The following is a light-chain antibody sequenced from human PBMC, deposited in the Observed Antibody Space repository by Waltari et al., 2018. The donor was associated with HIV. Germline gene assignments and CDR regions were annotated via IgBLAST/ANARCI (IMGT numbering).Light chain of an antibody. Sequence: TQSPSASGAPGQRVTLTCSAVTSNIASDSIYWYQQVPGTAPKLLIFRGDQRPSWVPDRFSGSKSGASSSLAISGLQSDDEADYYRAAWTDIMSGWLFGGGTKLTVL. V-gene: IGLV1-47*01. CDR2: RGD. J-gene: IGLJ3*02. CDR1: TSNIASDS. CDR3: AAWTDIMSGWL.